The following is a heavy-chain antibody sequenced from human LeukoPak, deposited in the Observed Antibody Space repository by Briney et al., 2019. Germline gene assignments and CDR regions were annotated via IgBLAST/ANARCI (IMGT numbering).Heavy chain of an antibody. J-gene: IGHJ3*02. CDR1: GGSISSGVYY. D-gene: IGHD3-22*01. CDR2: IYYSGST. CDR3: ARSKMIADAFDI. Sequence: SETLSLTCTVSGGSISSGVYYWSWIRQHPGKGLEWIGYIYYSGSTNYNPSLKSRVTISVDTSKNQFSLKLSSVTAADTAVYYCARSKMIADAFDIWGQGTMVTVSS. V-gene: IGHV4-61*08.